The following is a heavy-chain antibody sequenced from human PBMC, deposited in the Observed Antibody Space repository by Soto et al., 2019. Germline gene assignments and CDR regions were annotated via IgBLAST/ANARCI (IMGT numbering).Heavy chain of an antibody. CDR3: ARVPYYDFWSGYYIYYYYYMDV. CDR2: ISSSSSYI. V-gene: IGHV3-21*01. J-gene: IGHJ6*03. Sequence: EVQLVESGGGLVKPGGSLRLSCAASGFTFSSYSMNWVRQAPGKGLEWVSSISSSSSYIYYADSVKGRFTISRDNAKNSLYLQMNSLRADDTAVYYCARVPYYDFWSGYYIYYYYYMDVWGKGTTVTVSS. D-gene: IGHD3-3*01. CDR1: GFTFSSYS.